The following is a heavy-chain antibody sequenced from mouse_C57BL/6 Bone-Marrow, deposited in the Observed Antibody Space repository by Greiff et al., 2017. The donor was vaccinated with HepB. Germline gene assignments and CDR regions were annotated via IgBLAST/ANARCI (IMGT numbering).Heavy chain of an antibody. D-gene: IGHD4-1*01. CDR2: IHPNSGST. J-gene: IGHJ2*01. CDR3: AREVGLGRDYFDY. V-gene: IGHV1-64*01. CDR1: GYTFTSYW. Sequence: QVQLQQPGAELVKPGASVKLSCKASGYTFTSYWMHWVKQRPGQGLEWIGMIHPNSGSTNYNEKFKSKATLTVDKSSSTAYMQLSSRTSEDSAVYYCAREVGLGRDYFDYWGQGTTLTVSS.